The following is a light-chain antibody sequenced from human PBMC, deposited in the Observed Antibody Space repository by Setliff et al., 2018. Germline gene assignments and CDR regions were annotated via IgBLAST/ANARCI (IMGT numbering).Light chain of an antibody. J-gene: IGLJ1*01. CDR3: SSYISSSTFV. CDR2: DDS. Sequence: QSALAQPASVSGSPGQSITISCTGTNSDVGGFKYVSWYQQRPGKAPKLVIHDDSKRPSGVSNRFSGSKSGNTASLTISGLQAEDEADYYCSSYISSSTFVFGTGTKVTVL. CDR1: NSDVGGFKY. V-gene: IGLV2-14*03.